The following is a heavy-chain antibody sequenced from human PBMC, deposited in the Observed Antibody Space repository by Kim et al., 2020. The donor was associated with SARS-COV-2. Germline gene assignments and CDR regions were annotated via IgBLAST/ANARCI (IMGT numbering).Heavy chain of an antibody. D-gene: IGHD1-26*01. CDR3: SRAWDQNFAF. CDR1: GYTFTSYW. CDR2: INPSNAYT. V-gene: IGHV1-46*01. Sequence: ASVKVSCKASGYTFTSYWIHWVRQAPGQWLEWMGMINPSNAYTRYAQSFQGRVTTTSDTSTSTASMELSSLKSEDTSVYYCSRAWDQNFAFWGHGTLVSV. J-gene: IGHJ4*01.